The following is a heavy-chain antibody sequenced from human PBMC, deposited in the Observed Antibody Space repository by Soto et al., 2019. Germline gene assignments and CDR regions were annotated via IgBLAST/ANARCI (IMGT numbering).Heavy chain of an antibody. CDR1: GFSFSDYC. Sequence: EVQLVESGGGLVQPGGSLRLSCAAAGFSFSDYCMNWVRQPPGKGLEWVANIKKDGSEKYYADSVKGRFTISRDNAKSSLYLQMNGLRAEDTAVYYCARSRAGRTAASYYDYMDVWGKGTTVTVSS. J-gene: IGHJ6*03. V-gene: IGHV3-7*01. CDR3: ARSRAGRTAASYYDYMDV. CDR2: IKKDGSEK. D-gene: IGHD2-2*01.